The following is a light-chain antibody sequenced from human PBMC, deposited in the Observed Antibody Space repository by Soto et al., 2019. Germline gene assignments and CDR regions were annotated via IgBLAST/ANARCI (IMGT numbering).Light chain of an antibody. Sequence: EVVMTQSPVTLSVSPGERATLSCRASQSVSSNLAWYQQKPGQAPRLLIYGASRRATGIPDRFTGSGSGTDFTLTISRLEPEDFAVYYCQHYGSTPWTFGQGTKVDI. J-gene: IGKJ1*01. CDR2: GAS. V-gene: IGKV3-20*01. CDR3: QHYGSTPWT. CDR1: QSVSSN.